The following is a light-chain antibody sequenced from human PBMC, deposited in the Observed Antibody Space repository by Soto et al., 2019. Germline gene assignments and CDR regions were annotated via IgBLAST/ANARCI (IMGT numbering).Light chain of an antibody. CDR1: SSDVGGYNY. Sequence: QSALTQPASVSGSPGQSITISCTGTSSDVGGYNYVSWYQQHPGKAPKLMIYDVSNRPSGVSNRFSGSKSGNTASPTISWLQAEDEADYYCSSYTSSSTVVFGGGTKLTVL. CDR2: DVS. V-gene: IGLV2-14*01. J-gene: IGLJ2*01. CDR3: SSYTSSSTVV.